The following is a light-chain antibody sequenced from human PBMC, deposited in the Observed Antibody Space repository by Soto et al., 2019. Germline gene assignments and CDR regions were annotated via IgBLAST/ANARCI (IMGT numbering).Light chain of an antibody. Sequence: QLVLTQSPSASASLGASVKLTCTLSSGHTNYAIAWHQLQPEKGPRYLMKLNSDGRHSKGDWIPDRFSGSSSGAERYLTISSLRSEDEADYYCLTWGAGIWVFGGGTKVTVL. CDR3: LTWGAGIWV. CDR2: LNSDGRH. J-gene: IGLJ3*02. V-gene: IGLV4-69*01. CDR1: SGHTNYA.